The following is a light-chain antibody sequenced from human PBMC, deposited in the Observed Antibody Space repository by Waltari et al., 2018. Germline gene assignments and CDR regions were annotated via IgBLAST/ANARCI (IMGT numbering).Light chain of an antibody. CDR2: AAS. V-gene: IGKV1-17*03. CDR3: LQDNTYPWT. Sequence: DIQMTQSPSAVSASVGDRVTITCRASQDISNYLAWFQQKPGKAPKRLIFAASSLQSGVSSRFSGSGSATEFTLTISNLQPEDFGTYYCLQDNTYPWTFGQGTRVDI. CDR1: QDISNY. J-gene: IGKJ1*01.